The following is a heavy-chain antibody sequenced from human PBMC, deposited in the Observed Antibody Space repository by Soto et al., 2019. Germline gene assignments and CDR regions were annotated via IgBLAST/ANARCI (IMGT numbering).Heavy chain of an antibody. CDR1: CYSISSGYY. CDR3: ARGLSYSSGYYSVRPSHWFDP. Sequence: LSLTCAVSCYSISSGYYWGWIRQPPGKGLEGIGSIYHSGSTYYNPSLKSRVTISVDTSKNQFSLKLSSVTAADTAVYYCARGLSYSSGYYSVRPSHWFDPWGQGTLVTVSS. CDR2: IYHSGST. D-gene: IGHD3-22*01. J-gene: IGHJ5*02. V-gene: IGHV4-38-2*01.